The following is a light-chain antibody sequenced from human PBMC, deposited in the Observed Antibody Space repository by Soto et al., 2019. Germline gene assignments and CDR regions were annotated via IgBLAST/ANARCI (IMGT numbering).Light chain of an antibody. V-gene: IGKV3-20*01. Sequence: EIVLTQSPGTLSLFPGERATLSCRATQSVNSDYLAWYQQKPGQGPRLLIYIASRRATGIPDRFSGSGSGTDFNLTINRLEPEDFAVYYCQHYRTSPWTFRQGTKVEIK. CDR2: IAS. J-gene: IGKJ1*01. CDR3: QHYRTSPWT. CDR1: QSVNSDY.